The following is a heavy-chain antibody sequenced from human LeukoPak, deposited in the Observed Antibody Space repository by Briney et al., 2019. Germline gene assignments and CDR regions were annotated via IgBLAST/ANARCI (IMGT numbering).Heavy chain of an antibody. CDR1: GGTFSSYA. D-gene: IGHD6-13*01. CDR3: ARGSTGIAAGTVYYYYMDV. J-gene: IGHJ6*03. CDR2: IIPIFGTA. Sequence: SVKVSCKASGGTFSSYAISWVRQAPGQGLEWMGGIIPIFGTANYAQKFQGRVTITADESTSTAYMELSSLRSEDTAVYYCARGSTGIAAGTVYYYYMDVWGKGTTVTVSS. V-gene: IGHV1-69*13.